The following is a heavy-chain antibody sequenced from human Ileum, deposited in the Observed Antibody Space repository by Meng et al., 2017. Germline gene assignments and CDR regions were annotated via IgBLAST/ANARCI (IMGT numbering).Heavy chain of an antibody. Sequence: SETLSLTCAVYGGSFSGYYWSWIRQPPGKGLEWIGAINHSGSTNYNPSLKSRVTISVDTSKNQFSLKLSSMTAADTAVYYCARGDPLMYCYGSGSPEYYFDYWGQGTLVTVSS. J-gene: IGHJ4*02. V-gene: IGHV4-34*01. CDR1: GGSFSGYY. CDR2: INHSGST. CDR3: ARGDPLMYCYGSGSPEYYFDY. D-gene: IGHD3-10*01.